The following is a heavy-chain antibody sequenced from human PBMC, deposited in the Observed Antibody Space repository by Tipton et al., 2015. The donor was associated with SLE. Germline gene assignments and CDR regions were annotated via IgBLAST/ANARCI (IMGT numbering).Heavy chain of an antibody. CDR3: ARSGYYGDYDLDY. CDR1: GGSFSGYY. CDR2: IYYSGST. D-gene: IGHD4-17*01. V-gene: IGHV4-59*07. Sequence: TLSLTCAVYGGSFSGYYWSWIRQPPGKGLEWVGYIYYSGSTNHNPSLKSRVTISVDTSKNQFSLKLSSVTAAGTAVYYCARSGYYGDYDLDYWGQGTLVTVSS. J-gene: IGHJ4*02.